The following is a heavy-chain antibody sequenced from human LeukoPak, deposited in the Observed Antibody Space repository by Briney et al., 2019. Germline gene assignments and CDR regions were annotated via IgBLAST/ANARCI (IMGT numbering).Heavy chain of an antibody. Sequence: PGGSLRLSCAASGFTFSSYAMSWVRQAPGKGLEWVSAISGSGGSIYYADSVKGRFTISRDNSKNTLYLQMNSLRAEDTAVYYCAKDPVEWFGEYFDYWGQGTLVTVSS. V-gene: IGHV3-23*01. CDR2: ISGSGGSI. CDR1: GFTFSSYA. CDR3: AKDPVEWFGEYFDY. D-gene: IGHD3-10*01. J-gene: IGHJ4*02.